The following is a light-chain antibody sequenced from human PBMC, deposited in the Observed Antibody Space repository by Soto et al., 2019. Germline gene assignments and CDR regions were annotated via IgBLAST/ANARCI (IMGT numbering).Light chain of an antibody. CDR3: QQYGTSPLLYT. V-gene: IGKV3-20*01. CDR1: QSIINNY. J-gene: IGKJ2*01. Sequence: ESVLTQSPGSLSLSPGETATLSCRASQSIINNYLAWYQQKPGQAPRLLIYGASIRATGVPDRFSGSGSGTAFPLTITRLEAADFAVYYCQQYGTSPLLYTFGQGNKLGVK. CDR2: GAS.